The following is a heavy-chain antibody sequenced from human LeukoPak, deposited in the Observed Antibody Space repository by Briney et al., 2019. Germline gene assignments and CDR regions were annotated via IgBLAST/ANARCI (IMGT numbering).Heavy chain of an antibody. CDR1: GYTFTSYG. CDR3: ARDLGTEQWLGDVDY. CDR2: ISAYNGNT. J-gene: IGHJ4*02. Sequence: ASVKVSCKASGYTFTSYGISWVRQAPGQGLEWMGWISAYNGNTNYAQKLQGRVTMTTDTSTSTAYMELRSLRSGDTAVYYCARDLGTEQWLGDVDYWGQGTLVTVSS. V-gene: IGHV1-18*01. D-gene: IGHD6-19*01.